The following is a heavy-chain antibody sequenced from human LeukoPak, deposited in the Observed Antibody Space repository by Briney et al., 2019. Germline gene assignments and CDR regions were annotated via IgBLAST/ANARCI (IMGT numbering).Heavy chain of an antibody. CDR3: ARDSEIFGVVTPTFDY. V-gene: IGHV1-69*05. CDR2: IIPIFGTA. CDR1: GGTFSSYA. Sequence: SVKVSCKASGGTFSSYAISWVRQAPGRGLEWMGRIIPIFGTANYAQKFQGRVTITTDESTSTAYMELSSLRSGDTAVYYCARDSEIFGVVTPTFDYWGQGTLVTVSS. J-gene: IGHJ4*02. D-gene: IGHD3-3*01.